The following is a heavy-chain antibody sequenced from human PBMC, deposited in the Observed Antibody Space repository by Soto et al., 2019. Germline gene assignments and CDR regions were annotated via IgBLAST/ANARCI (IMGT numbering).Heavy chain of an antibody. D-gene: IGHD2-2*01. V-gene: IGHV1-18*01. CDR3: ARAEEYCSSTSYCAGSYMDV. CDR2: ISAYNGNT. J-gene: IGHJ6*03. Sequence: ASVKVSCKASGYTFTSYGISWVRQAPGQGLEWMGWISAYNGNTNYAQKLQGRVTMTTDTSTSTAYMELRSLRSDDTAVYYCARAEEYCSSTSYCAGSYMDVWGKGTTVTVSS. CDR1: GYTFTSYG.